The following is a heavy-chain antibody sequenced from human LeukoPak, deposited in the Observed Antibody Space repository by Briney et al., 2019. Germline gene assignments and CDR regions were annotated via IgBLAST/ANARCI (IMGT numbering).Heavy chain of an antibody. J-gene: IGHJ5*02. Sequence: PSETLSLTCAVSGYSISSGYYWGWIRQPPGKGLEWIGSIYHSGNTYYNPSLKSRVTISVDTSKNQFSLKLSSVAAADTAVYYCARDFSGFWSGFTEVGWFDPWGQGTLVTVSS. CDR3: ARDFSGFWSGFTEVGWFDP. V-gene: IGHV4-38-2*02. CDR1: GYSISSGYY. CDR2: IYHSGNT. D-gene: IGHD3-3*01.